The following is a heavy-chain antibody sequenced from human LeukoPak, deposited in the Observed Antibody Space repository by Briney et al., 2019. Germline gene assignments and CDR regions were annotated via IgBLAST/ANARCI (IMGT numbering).Heavy chain of an antibody. D-gene: IGHD2-21*02. Sequence: ASVKVSCKASGYTFTSYGISWVRQAPGQGLEWMGWISAYNGNTNYAQKLQGRVTMTTDTSTSTAYMELRSLRSDDTAVYYCARSDGPTLAYCGGDCEHWVWFDPWGQGTLSPSPQ. J-gene: IGHJ5*02. CDR1: GYTFTSYG. V-gene: IGHV1-18*01. CDR2: ISAYNGNT. CDR3: ARSDGPTLAYCGGDCEHWVWFDP.